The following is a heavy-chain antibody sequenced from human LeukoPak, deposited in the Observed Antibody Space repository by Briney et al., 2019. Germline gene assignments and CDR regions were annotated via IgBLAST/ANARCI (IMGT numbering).Heavy chain of an antibody. CDR1: GFTFSSHG. Sequence: GGSLRFSCAGSGFTFSSHGMDWVRQAPGEGLEWVSYISSSGSTIYYADSVKGRFTISRDNAKNSLYLQMNSLRAEDTAVYYCARGDNSGPDYYYYMDVWGKGTTVTVSS. V-gene: IGHV3-48*04. CDR3: ARGDNSGPDYYYYMDV. CDR2: ISSSGSTI. J-gene: IGHJ6*03. D-gene: IGHD6-19*01.